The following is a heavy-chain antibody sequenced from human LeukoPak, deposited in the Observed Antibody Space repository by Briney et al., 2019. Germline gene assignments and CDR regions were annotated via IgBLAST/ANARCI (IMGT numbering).Heavy chain of an antibody. V-gene: IGHV3-11*04. CDR1: GLTFSDYY. Sequence: KTGGSLRLSCAASGLTFSDYYMTWIRQAPGKGLEWVSSISGTGTTIYSADSVRGRFTVSRDNARNSLFLHMNSLRAEDTAVYYCAVQITMIVVVPYFDYWGQGTLVTASS. D-gene: IGHD3-22*01. CDR2: ISGTGTTI. J-gene: IGHJ4*02. CDR3: AVQITMIVVVPYFDY.